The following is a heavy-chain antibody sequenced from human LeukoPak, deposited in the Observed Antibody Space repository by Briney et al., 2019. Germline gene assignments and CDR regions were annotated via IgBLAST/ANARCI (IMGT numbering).Heavy chain of an antibody. V-gene: IGHV4-34*01. CDR3: ARDKGTSYLSSFDY. CDR1: GGSFSGYY. Sequence: SETLSLTCAVYGGSFSGYYWSWIRQPSGKGLEWIGEINHSGSTNYNPSLKSRVTISVDTSKNQFSLKLSSVTAADTAVYYCARDKGTSYLSSFDYWGQGTLVTVSS. CDR2: INHSGST. D-gene: IGHD6-6*01. J-gene: IGHJ4*02.